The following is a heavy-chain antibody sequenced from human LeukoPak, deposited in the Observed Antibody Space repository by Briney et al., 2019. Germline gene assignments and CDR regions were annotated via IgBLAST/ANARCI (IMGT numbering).Heavy chain of an antibody. CDR2: IYYSGST. CDR1: GGSISSGDYY. V-gene: IGHV4-30-4*01. J-gene: IGHJ4*02. D-gene: IGHD2-15*01. Sequence: PSQTLSLTCTVSGGSISSGDYYWSWIRQPPGKGLEWIGYIYYSGSTYYNPSLKSRVTISVDTSKNQFSLKLSSVTAADTAVYYCARAGRSGGSCYPDPYYFDYWGQGTLVTVSS. CDR3: ARAGRSGGSCYPDPYYFDY.